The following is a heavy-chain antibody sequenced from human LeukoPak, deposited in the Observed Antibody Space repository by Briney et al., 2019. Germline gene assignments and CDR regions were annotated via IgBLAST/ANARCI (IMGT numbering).Heavy chain of an antibody. CDR3: ARYYSYGYYFDY. CDR1: GGSISSSSYY. D-gene: IGHD5-18*01. Sequence: SETLSLTCTVSGGSISSSSYYWGWIRQPPGKGLEWIGSIYYSGSTYYNPSLKSRVTISVDTSKNQFSLKRSSMTAADTAVYYCARYYSYGYYFDYWGQGTRVTVSS. CDR2: IYYSGST. J-gene: IGHJ4*02. V-gene: IGHV4-39*01.